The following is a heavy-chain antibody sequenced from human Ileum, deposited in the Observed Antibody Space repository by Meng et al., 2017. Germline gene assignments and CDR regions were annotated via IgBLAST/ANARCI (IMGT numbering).Heavy chain of an antibody. V-gene: IGHV1-69*02. CDR2: IIPILGIA. D-gene: IGHD6-13*01. CDR3: ARAAYSSSWFDY. J-gene: IGHJ4*02. Sequence: SVKDTCKASGGTFSSYTISWVRQAPGQGLEWMGRIIPILGIANYAQKFQGRVTITADKSTSTAYMELSSLRSEDTAVYYCARAAYSSSWFDYWGQGTLVTVSS. CDR1: GGTFSSYT.